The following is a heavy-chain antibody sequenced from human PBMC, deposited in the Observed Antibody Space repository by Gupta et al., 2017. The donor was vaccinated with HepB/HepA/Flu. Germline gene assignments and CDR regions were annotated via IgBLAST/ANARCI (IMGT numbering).Heavy chain of an antibody. D-gene: IGHD6-13*01. V-gene: IGHV3-23*01. Sequence: EVQLLESGGDLVQPGGSLRVSCAASGFTFSTYAMTWVRQAPGRRLEWVSGISGSGDNTYYADSVKGRFTISRDNSKNTLYMQMNSLTSDDTAVYYCAKDLGSRWYPDKWGQGTLVTVSS. CDR2: ISGSGDNT. CDR1: GFTFSTYA. J-gene: IGHJ4*02. CDR3: AKDLGSRWYPDK.